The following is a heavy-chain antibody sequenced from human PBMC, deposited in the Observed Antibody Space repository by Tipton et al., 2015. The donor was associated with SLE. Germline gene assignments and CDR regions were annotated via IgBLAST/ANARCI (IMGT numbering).Heavy chain of an antibody. J-gene: IGHJ4*02. Sequence: TLSLTCAVYGGSISSHYWSWIRQPPGKGLEWIGYIYYSGSTNYNPSLKSRVTISVDTSKNQFSLKLSSVTAADTAVYYCARGMAHFDYWDQGTLVTVSS. V-gene: IGHV4-59*11. D-gene: IGHD2-8*01. CDR3: ARGMAHFDY. CDR2: IYYSGST. CDR1: GGSISSHY.